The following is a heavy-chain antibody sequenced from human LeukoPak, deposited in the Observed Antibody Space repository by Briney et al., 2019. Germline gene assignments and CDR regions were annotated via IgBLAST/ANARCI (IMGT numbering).Heavy chain of an antibody. CDR2: ISGDGATT. CDR1: GFTFDDYA. D-gene: IGHD1-14*01. V-gene: IGHV3-43*02. CDR3: AKTPPSYGR. J-gene: IGHJ4*02. Sequence: GGSLRLSCAVSGFTFDDYAMHWVRQAPGKGLEWVSLISGDGATTYYADSVKGRFTISRDNSKNSLYLQMNSLRAEDTALYYCAKTPPSYGRWGQGTLVTVSS.